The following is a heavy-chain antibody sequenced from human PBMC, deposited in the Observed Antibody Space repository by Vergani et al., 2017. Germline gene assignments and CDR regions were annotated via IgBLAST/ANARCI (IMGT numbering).Heavy chain of an antibody. CDR2: ISWNSGSI. CDR3: ANMGGGRYYYGMDV. Sequence: EVQLVESGGGLVQPGRSLRLSCATSGFTFDDYAMHLVRQAPGKGLEWFSGISWNSGSIGYADSVKGRFTISRDNDKNSLYLQMNSLRAEDTALYYCANMGGGRYYYGMDVWGQGTTVTVSS. CDR1: GFTFDDYA. J-gene: IGHJ6*02. V-gene: IGHV3-9*01. D-gene: IGHD2-15*01.